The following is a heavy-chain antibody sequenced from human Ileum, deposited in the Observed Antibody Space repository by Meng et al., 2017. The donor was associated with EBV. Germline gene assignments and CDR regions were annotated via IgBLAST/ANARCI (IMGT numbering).Heavy chain of an antibody. CDR1: GVSIRSGYFH. CDR3: VSYAVGAGGVGY. J-gene: IGHJ4*02. D-gene: IGHD1-26*01. V-gene: IGHV4-30-4*01. CDR2: HSGST. Sequence: QVQLQESGPAPVKPSQTLSLTCAVSGVSIRSGYFHWSWIRQPPGKGLEWIGHSGSTSYNPSLRSRVTISVDTSKNQFSLKVDSATAGDTAVYYCVSYAVGAGGVGYWGQGILVTVSS.